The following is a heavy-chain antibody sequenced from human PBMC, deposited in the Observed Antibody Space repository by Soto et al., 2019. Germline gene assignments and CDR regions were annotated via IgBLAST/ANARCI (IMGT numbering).Heavy chain of an antibody. CDR2: ITINGNT. CDR1: GAYISVLS. Sequence: SGSLSISRRVSGAYISVLSGGLIRQPAGKGLEWIGRITINGNTQKNPSFKSRVTMSIDTSRNHFSLNLQSATAADTALYYCARETGENWTYEAHWGPGTLVTVSS. D-gene: IGHD1-7*01. V-gene: IGHV4-4*07. CDR3: ARETGENWTYEAH. J-gene: IGHJ1*01.